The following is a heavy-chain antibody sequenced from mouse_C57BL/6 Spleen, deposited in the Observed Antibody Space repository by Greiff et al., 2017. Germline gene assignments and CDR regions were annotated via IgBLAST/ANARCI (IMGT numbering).Heavy chain of an antibody. Sequence: QVQLQQPGAELVMPGASVTLSCKASGYTFTSYWMHWVKQRPGQGLEWIGEIDPADSYTNYNQKFKGKSTRTVDKSSSTAYMQLRSLTSADSAGYYWERRGDDGAMDYWGQGTSVTVAS. CDR1: GYTFTSYW. V-gene: IGHV1-69*01. CDR3: ERRGDDGAMDY. CDR2: IDPADSYT. D-gene: IGHD2-2*01. J-gene: IGHJ4*01.